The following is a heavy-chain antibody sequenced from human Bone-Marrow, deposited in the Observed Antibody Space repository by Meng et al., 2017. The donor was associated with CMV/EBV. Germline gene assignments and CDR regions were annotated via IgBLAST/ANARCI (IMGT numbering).Heavy chain of an antibody. J-gene: IGHJ4*02. Sequence: GSLRLSCAVYGGSFSGYYWSWIRQPPGKGLEWIGEINHSGSTNYNPSLKSRVTISVDTSKNQFSLKLSSVTAADTAVYYCARSPDYVWGSYRTNYLDYWGQGTLVTVSS. CDR1: GGSFSGYY. D-gene: IGHD3-16*02. CDR3: ARSPDYVWGSYRTNYLDY. CDR2: INHSGST. V-gene: IGHV4-34*01.